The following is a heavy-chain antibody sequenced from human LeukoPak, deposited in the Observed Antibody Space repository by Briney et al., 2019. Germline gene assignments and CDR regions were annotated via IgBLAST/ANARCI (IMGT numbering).Heavy chain of an antibody. V-gene: IGHV3-21*01. CDR1: GFTLSSYS. Sequence: GGSLRLSCAGSGFTLSSYSMNWVRQAPGKGLEWVSSISSSSSYIYYADSVKGRFTISRDNAKNSLYLQMNSLRAEDTAVYYCARAAGITVTRAWFDPWGQGTLVTVSS. J-gene: IGHJ5*02. CDR2: ISSSSSYI. D-gene: IGHD4-17*01. CDR3: ARAAGITVTRAWFDP.